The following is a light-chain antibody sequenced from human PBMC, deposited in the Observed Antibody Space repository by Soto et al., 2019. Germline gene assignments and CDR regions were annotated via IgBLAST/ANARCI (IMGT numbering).Light chain of an antibody. CDR1: QSVPNSR. CDR3: QQYGASPWT. J-gene: IGKJ1*01. CDR2: DTS. V-gene: IGKV3-20*01. Sequence: EIVLTQSPDTLSLSPGERPXXXXXXSQSVPNSRLAWYQQKPGQAPSLVISDTSIRATGIPDRFSGSGSGTDFSLIIGRLEPEDFAVYICQQYGASPWTFGQGTKVDIK.